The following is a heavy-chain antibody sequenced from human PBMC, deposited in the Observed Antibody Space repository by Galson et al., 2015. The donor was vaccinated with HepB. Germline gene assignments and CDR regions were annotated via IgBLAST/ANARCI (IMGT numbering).Heavy chain of an antibody. CDR3: ARDYVLLWFGESHRVNAFDI. D-gene: IGHD3-10*01. CDR1: GFTFSSYS. J-gene: IGHJ3*02. CDR2: ISSSSSYI. Sequence: SLRLSCAASGFTFSSYSMNWVRQAPGKGLEWVSSISSSSSYIYYADSVKGRFTISRDNAKNSLYLQMNSLRAEDTAVYYCARDYVLLWFGESHRVNAFDIWGQGTMVTVSS. V-gene: IGHV3-21*01.